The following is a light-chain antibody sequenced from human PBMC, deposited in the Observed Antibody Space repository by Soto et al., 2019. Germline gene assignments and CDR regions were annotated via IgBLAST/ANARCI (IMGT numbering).Light chain of an antibody. J-gene: IGLJ3*02. CDR2: GNS. CDR3: QSYDSSLSHWL. CDR1: SSNIGAGYD. Sequence: QSVLTQPPSVSGAPGQRVTISCSGTSSNIGAGYDVHWYQQLPGTAPKLLIYGNSNRLSGVPDRFSGSKSGTSASLAITGLQAEDEADYYCQSYDSSLSHWLFGGGIKLTVL. V-gene: IGLV1-40*01.